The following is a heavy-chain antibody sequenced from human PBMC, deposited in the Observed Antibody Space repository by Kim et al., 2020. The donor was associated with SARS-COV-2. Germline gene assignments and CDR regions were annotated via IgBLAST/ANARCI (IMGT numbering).Heavy chain of an antibody. CDR1: GFTFSDYY. CDR2: ISSSSSYT. D-gene: IGHD3-22*01. Sequence: GGSLRLSCAASGFTFSDYYMSWIRQAPGKGLEWVSYISSSSSYTNYADSVKGRFTISRDNAKNSLYLQMNSLRAEDTAVYYCARRNSSGYYFTSRYFDYWGQGTLVTVSS. J-gene: IGHJ4*02. CDR3: ARRNSSGYYFTSRYFDY. V-gene: IGHV3-11*03.